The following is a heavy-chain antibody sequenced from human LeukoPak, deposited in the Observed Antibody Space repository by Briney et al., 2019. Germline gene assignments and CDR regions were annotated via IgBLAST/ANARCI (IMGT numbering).Heavy chain of an antibody. D-gene: IGHD3-22*01. Sequence: PGGSLRLSCAASGFTFSSCSMNWVRQASGKGLEWVSSISSSSYIYYADSVKGRFTISRDNAKNSLYLQMNGLRAEDTAVYYCARDSTARNIGFYYYDSSGSFDYWGQGTLVTVSS. CDR1: GFTFSSCS. CDR2: ISSSSYI. V-gene: IGHV3-21*01. CDR3: ARDSTARNIGFYYYDSSGSFDY. J-gene: IGHJ4*02.